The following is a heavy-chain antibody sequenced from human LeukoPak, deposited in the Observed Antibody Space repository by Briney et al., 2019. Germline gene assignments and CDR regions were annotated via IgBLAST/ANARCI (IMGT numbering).Heavy chain of an antibody. Sequence: PGASVKVSCKASGYTFTSYGISWVRQAPGQGLEWMGWISAYNGNTNYAQKLQGRVTMTTDTSTSTAYMELRSLRSDDTAVYYCARFGGHWNYHNWFDPWGQGTLVTVSS. J-gene: IGHJ5*02. CDR1: GYTFTSYG. D-gene: IGHD1-7*01. CDR3: ARFGGHWNYHNWFDP. V-gene: IGHV1-18*01. CDR2: ISAYNGNT.